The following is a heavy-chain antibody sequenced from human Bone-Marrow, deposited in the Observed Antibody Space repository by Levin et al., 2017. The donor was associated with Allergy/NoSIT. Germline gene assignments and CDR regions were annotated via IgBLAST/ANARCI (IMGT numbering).Heavy chain of an antibody. CDR1: GFSLSTSGVG. V-gene: IGHV2-5*01. CDR2: IYWNDDK. Sequence: SGPTLVKPTQTLTLTCTFSGFSLSTSGVGVGWIRQPPGKALEWLALIYWNDDKRYSPSLKSRLTITKDTSKNQVVLTMTNMDPVDTATYYCAHSRAVAYCSSTSCYPWFDPWGQGTLVTVSS. D-gene: IGHD2-2*01. J-gene: IGHJ5*02. CDR3: AHSRAVAYCSSTSCYPWFDP.